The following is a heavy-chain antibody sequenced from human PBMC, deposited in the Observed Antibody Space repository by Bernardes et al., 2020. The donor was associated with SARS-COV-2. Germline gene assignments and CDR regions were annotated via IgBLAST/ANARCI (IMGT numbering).Heavy chain of an antibody. J-gene: IGHJ4*02. Sequence: ASVKVSCKASGYTFTSYVISWVRQAPGQGLEWMGWISASNGNTNYAQKLQGRVTMTTDTSTSTAYMELRSLRSDDTAVYYCARDRDDSSGYYNPNSFDYWGQGTLVTVSS. CDR2: ISASNGNT. D-gene: IGHD3-22*01. CDR1: GYTFTSYV. CDR3: ARDRDDSSGYYNPNSFDY. V-gene: IGHV1-18*01.